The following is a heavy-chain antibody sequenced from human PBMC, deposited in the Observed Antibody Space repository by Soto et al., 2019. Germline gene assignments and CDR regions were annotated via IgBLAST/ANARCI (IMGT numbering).Heavy chain of an antibody. CDR1: GFSFSDYF. CDR3: ARDNSQNDGTPAASSWFHP. J-gene: IGHJ5*02. CDR2: INPSGDSR. V-gene: IGHV1-46*01. D-gene: IGHD2-15*01. Sequence: GASVKVSCKASGFSFSDYFMHWVRQAPGQGLEWMGIINPSGDSRNYAQKFQGRVTITRDTSTSTVYMDLSSLGYEDTAVYYCARDNSQNDGTPAASSWFHPWGQGTPVTVSS.